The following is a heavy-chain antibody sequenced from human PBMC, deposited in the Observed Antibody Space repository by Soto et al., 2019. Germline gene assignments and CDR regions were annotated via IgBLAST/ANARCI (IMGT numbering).Heavy chain of an antibody. CDR1: GYTFTSYG. J-gene: IGHJ4*02. Sequence: ASVKVSCKASGYTFTSYGIHWVRQAPGQRLEWMGWINAANGDAKYSPKFQGRVTITRDTSASTAYMELSSLRSEDTAVYYCVETHVSGTGNDCFKLWGQGHMVTVCS. V-gene: IGHV1-3*01. CDR2: INAANGDA. D-gene: IGHD2-21*01. CDR3: VETHVSGTGNDCFKL.